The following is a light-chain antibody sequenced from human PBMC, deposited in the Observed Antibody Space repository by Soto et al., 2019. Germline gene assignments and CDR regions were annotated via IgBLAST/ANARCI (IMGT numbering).Light chain of an antibody. V-gene: IGKV1-5*01. CDR2: AAS. CDR3: QQYNIYFLS. CDR1: QSISSW. Sequence: DIQMTPSPSTLNASVGDRVTINCRASQSISSWLAWYQQKPGRAPNLLFYAASSLESADPSSYSGTLSVSEFTLTISSLRPYDFATSYCQQYNIYFLSSGGETTVYI. J-gene: IGKJ4*01.